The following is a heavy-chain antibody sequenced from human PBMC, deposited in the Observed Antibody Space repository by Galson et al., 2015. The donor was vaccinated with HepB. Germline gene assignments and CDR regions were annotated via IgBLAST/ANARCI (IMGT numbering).Heavy chain of an antibody. D-gene: IGHD3-10*01. J-gene: IGHJ6*02. CDR2: ISAYNGNT. V-gene: IGHV1-18*01. CDR3: ARDLIPSPFGGYYGSGSYYKPGYYGMDV. Sequence: SVKVSCKASGYTFTSYGISWVRQAPGQGLEWMGWISAYNGNTNYAQKLQGRVTMTTDTSTSTAYMELRSLRSDDTAVYCCARDLIPSPFGGYYGSGSYYKPGYYGMDVWGQGTTVTVSS. CDR1: GYTFTSYG.